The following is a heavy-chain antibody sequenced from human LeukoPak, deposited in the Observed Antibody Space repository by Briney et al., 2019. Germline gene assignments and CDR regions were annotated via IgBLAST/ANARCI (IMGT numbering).Heavy chain of an antibody. CDR2: IYYSGST. D-gene: IGHD3-16*01. V-gene: IGHV4-59*01. J-gene: IGHJ4*02. CDR1: GDSISNYY. CDR3: ARDKGAWGYGYNFDY. Sequence: PSETLSLTCTVSGDSISNYYWSWIRQPPGKGLEWIGYIYYSGSTNYNPSLKSRVTISVDTSKNQFSLKLSSVTAADTAVYYCARDKGAWGYGYNFDYWGQGTLVTVSS.